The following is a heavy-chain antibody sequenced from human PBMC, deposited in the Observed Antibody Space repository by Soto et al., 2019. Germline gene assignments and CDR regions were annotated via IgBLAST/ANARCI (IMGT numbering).Heavy chain of an antibody. J-gene: IGHJ6*03. CDR1: GFTVSSNY. D-gene: IGHD3-3*01. V-gene: IGHV3-53*04. CDR3: ASTYYDFWSGYYTTGYYYYYMDV. CDR2: IYSGGST. Sequence: GGSLRLSCAASGFTVSSNYMSWVRQAPGKGLEWVSVIYSGGSTYYADSVKGRFTISRHNSKNTLYLQMNSLRAEDTAVYYCASTYYDFWSGYYTTGYYYYYMDVWGKGTTVTVSS.